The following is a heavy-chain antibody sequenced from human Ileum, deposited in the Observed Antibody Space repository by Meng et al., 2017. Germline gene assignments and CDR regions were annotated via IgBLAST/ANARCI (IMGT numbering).Heavy chain of an antibody. CDR1: GASMSVVSY. D-gene: IGHD4-23*01. V-gene: IGHV4/OR15-8*01. CDR2: IDHHGIA. J-gene: IGHJ4*02. Sequence: QVLRRELGPGLGEASDTLSLTCFVAGASMSVVSYWSWVRQAAGKGLELIGQIDHHGIAYYKPSLKSRVTMSIDQSKSQFSLRRTSVSAADTAVYYCARHGGYYQDFWGQGTLVTVSS. CDR3: ARHGGYYQDF.